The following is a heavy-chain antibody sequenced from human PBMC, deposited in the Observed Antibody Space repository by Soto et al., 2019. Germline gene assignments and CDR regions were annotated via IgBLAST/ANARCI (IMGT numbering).Heavy chain of an antibody. D-gene: IGHD2-15*01. CDR2: VHYSGNT. Sequence: QVQLQVSGRGLVEPSQTLSLTCTVSGGSIGGDGYYWGWIRHHPGKGLEWIGYVHYSGNTYYNPSLKGRLSVSVDTSTTQFSLNLRTVTAADTAVYYCERGWTEGGGCASWFDLRGKGNLLTVST. CDR1: GGSIGGDGYY. V-gene: IGHV4-31*03. J-gene: IGHJ5*02. CDR3: ERGWTEGGGCASWFDL.